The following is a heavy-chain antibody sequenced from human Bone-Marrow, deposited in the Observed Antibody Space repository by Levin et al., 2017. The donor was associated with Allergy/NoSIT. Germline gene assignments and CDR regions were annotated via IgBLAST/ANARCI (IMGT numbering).Heavy chain of an antibody. Sequence: PLASVKVSCAASGFTFRTFWMSWVRQAPGKGPEWVANIKQDGSDKYYVDSVEGRFTVSRDNAKSSLYLQMNSLRVEDTAVYYCARDHDGEDEYFDFWGQGTLVTVSS. D-gene: IGHD3-10*01. CDR1: GFTFRTFW. CDR2: IKQDGSDK. CDR3: ARDHDGEDEYFDF. V-gene: IGHV3-7*01. J-gene: IGHJ4*02.